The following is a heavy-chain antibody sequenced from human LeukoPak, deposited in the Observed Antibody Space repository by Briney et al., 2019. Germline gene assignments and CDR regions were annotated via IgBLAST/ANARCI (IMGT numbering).Heavy chain of an antibody. Sequence: PSATLSLTCTVSGDSISTSSYYWGWVRQTPGEGLEWLGSIYYSGITHYNPSLKSRLTIYVDTSRNQFSLHLFSVTAADTAVFYCARSDYYDYRQIDYWGQGTLVTVSS. J-gene: IGHJ4*02. V-gene: IGHV4-39*01. CDR3: ARSDYYDYRQIDY. D-gene: IGHD3-16*01. CDR1: GDSISTSSYY. CDR2: IYYSGIT.